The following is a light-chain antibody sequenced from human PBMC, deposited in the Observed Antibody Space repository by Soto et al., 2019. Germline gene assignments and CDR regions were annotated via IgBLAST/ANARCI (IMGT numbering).Light chain of an antibody. J-gene: IGLJ1*01. V-gene: IGLV2-8*01. CDR2: EVS. CDR3: SSYGGSNNV. Sequence: QSVLTQPPSASGSPGQSVTISCTGTSNDFGGYNYVSWYQQHPGKAPKLIIFEVSERPSGVPDRFSGSKSGSTASLTVSVLQAEDEADYYCSSYGGSNNVFGTGTKLTVL. CDR1: SNDFGGYNY.